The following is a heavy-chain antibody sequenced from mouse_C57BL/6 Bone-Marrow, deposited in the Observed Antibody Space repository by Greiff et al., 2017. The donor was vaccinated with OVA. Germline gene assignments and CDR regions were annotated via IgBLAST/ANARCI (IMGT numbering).Heavy chain of an antibody. V-gene: IGHV1-26*01. CDR2: INPNNGGT. CDR1: GYTFTDYY. CDR3: ARGGNSSQDY. D-gene: IGHD2-1*01. Sequence: EVQLQQSGPELVKPGASVKISCKASGYTFTDYYMNWVKQSHGKSLEWIGDINPNNGGTSYNQKFKGKATLTVDKSSSTAYMELRSLTSEDSAVYYCARGGNSSQDYWGQGTTLTVSS. J-gene: IGHJ2*01.